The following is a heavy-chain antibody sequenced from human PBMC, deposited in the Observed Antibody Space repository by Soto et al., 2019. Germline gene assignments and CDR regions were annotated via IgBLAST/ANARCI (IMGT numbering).Heavy chain of an antibody. D-gene: IGHD6-6*01. CDR3: LRTTSAFGM. CDR2: IKQDGSER. J-gene: IGHJ3*02. Sequence: EVQLVESGGGLVQPGGSLRLSCAASGFTLSVYWMNWVRQAPGKGLEWVANIKQDGSERNYVDSVKGRFTISRDNAKNSLYLQMNSLGADDTAVDYCLRTTSAFGMCGQGTLVTVSS. CDR1: GFTLSVYW. V-gene: IGHV3-7*01.